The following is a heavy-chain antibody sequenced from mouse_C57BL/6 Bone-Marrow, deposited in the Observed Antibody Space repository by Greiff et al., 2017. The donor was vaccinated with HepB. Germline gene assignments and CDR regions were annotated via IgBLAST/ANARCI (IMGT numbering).Heavy chain of an antibody. V-gene: IGHV1-43*01. CDR3: ARGDYYGSRFYLDF. CDR1: GYSFTGYY. J-gene: IGHJ2*01. CDR2: INPSTGGT. D-gene: IGHD1-1*01. Sequence: EVHLVESGPELVKPGASVKISCKASGYSFTGYYMHWVKQSPEKGLEWIGEINPSTGGTSYNQKFKGKATLTVDKSSSTAYMQLKSLTSEDSAVYYCARGDYYGSRFYLDFWGRGTAITVSA.